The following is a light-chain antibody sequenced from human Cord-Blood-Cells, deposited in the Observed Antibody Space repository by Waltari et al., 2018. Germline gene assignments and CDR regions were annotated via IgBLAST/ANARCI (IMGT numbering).Light chain of an antibody. CDR1: QSLLHSNGYNY. J-gene: IGKJ3*01. V-gene: IGKV2-28*01. CDR3: MQALQSLT. Sequence: DIVMTQSPLSLPVTPGGRASISCRSSQSLLHSNGYNYLDLYMQKQGQSPHILIYLGSIRASGVPDRFSGSGSGTDFTLKISRLEAEDVGVYYCMQALQSLTFGPGTRVDIK. CDR2: LGS.